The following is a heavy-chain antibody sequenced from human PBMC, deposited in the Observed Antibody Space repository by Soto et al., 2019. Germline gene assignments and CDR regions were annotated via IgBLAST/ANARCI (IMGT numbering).Heavy chain of an antibody. CDR3: ARGYIDRAGYCSSTSCYEYYYYGMDV. J-gene: IGHJ6*02. CDR2: IIPIFGTA. CDR1: GGTFSGYA. Sequence: GASVKVSCKASGGTFSGYAISWVRQAPGQGLEWMGGIIPIFGTANYAQKFQGRVTITADESTSTAYMELSSLRSEDTAVYYCARGYIDRAGYCSSTSCYEYYYYGMDVWGQGTTVTVSS. V-gene: IGHV1-69*13. D-gene: IGHD2-2*01.